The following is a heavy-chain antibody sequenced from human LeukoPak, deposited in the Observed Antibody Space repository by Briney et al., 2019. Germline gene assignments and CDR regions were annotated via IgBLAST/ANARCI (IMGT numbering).Heavy chain of an antibody. CDR2: ISSNGGST. V-gene: IGHV3-64D*09. CDR3: VKGGTMVREIFYY. Sequence: GGSLRLSCSASGCTFSSYAMHWVRQAPGKGLEYVSAISSNGGSTYYADSVKGRFTISRDNSKNTLYLQMSSLRAEDTAVYYCVKGGTMVREIFYYWGQGTLVTVSS. J-gene: IGHJ4*02. D-gene: IGHD3-10*01. CDR1: GCTFSSYA.